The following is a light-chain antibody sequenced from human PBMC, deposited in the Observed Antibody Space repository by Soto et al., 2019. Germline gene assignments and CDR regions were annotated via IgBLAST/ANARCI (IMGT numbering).Light chain of an antibody. J-gene: IGKJ1*01. V-gene: IGKV1-12*01. CDR2: AAS. Sequence: DIQVTQSPSSVSASVGARVTITCRASQGISSWLAWYQQKPGKAPKLLIYAASRLQSGVPSRFSGSGSETEVTLTISSLQPEDVATYYCQQANSFPWTFGQGTKVEIK. CDR3: QQANSFPWT. CDR1: QGISSW.